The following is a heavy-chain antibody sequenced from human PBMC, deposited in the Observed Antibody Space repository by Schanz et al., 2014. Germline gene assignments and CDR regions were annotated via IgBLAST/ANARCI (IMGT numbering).Heavy chain of an antibody. J-gene: IGHJ6*02. CDR3: ASALTTWGGMDV. CDR2: IHSTGGTT. CDR1: EYTFTRHY. Sequence: QVQWVQSGADVKKPGTAVKVSCKASEYTFTRHYMHWVRQAPGQGLEWMGIIHSTGGTTSHAQKFQGRVTMTRETSTRTVYMALSSLRSEDTAVYYCASALTTWGGMDVWGQGTTVTVSS. D-gene: IGHD4-4*01. V-gene: IGHV1-46*01.